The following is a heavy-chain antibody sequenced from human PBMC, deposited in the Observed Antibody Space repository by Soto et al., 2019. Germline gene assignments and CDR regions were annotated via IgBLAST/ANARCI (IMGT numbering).Heavy chain of an antibody. J-gene: IGHJ3*02. V-gene: IGHV4-34*01. CDR3: ARDDGVASSGNAFDI. CDR1: GGSFSGYY. CDR2: INHSGST. D-gene: IGHD3-3*01. Sequence: SETLSLTCAVYGGSFSGYYWSWIRQPPGKGLEWIGEINHSGSTNYNPSLKSRVTISVDTSKNQFSLKLSSVTAADTAVYYCARDDGVASSGNAFDIWGQGTMVTVSS.